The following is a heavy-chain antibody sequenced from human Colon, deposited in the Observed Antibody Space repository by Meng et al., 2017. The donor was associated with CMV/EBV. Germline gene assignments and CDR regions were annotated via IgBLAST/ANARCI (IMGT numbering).Heavy chain of an antibody. V-gene: IGHV3-23*01. CDR3: DGSDY. Sequence: EVQLLEAGGGLVQPGGSLRLSCVASGFTFSSNAMSWVRQAPGKGLEWISVVSGSGASTYYADSVKGRFTISRDNSKKTLSLLMNSLRADDTAVYYCDGSDYWGQGILVTVSS. CDR2: VSGSGAST. CDR1: GFTFSSNA. J-gene: IGHJ4*02.